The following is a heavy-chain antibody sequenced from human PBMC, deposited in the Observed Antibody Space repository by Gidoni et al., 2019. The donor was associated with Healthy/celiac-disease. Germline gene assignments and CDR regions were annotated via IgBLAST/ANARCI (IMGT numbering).Heavy chain of an antibody. J-gene: IGHJ4*02. V-gene: IGHV4-30-2*01. D-gene: IGHD3-10*01. CDR3: ASVTYYYGSGSYFDY. CDR2: IYHSGST. CDR1: GGSISRGCYS. Sequence: QLQLQESGSGLVTPSQTLSLTCAVSGGSISRGCYSWSWIRQPPGQGLEWIGYIYHSGSTYYNPSLKSRVTISVDRSKNQFSLKLSSVTAADTAVYYCASVTYYYGSGSYFDYWGQGTLVTVSS.